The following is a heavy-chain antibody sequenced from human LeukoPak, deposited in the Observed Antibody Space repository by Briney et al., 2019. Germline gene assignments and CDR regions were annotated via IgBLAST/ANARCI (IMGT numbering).Heavy chain of an antibody. CDR1: GFTFSSYE. V-gene: IGHV3-48*03. Sequence: PGGSLRLSCAASGFTFSSYEMNWVRQAPGKGLEWVSYISSSGSTIYYADSVKGRFTISRDNAKNSLYLQMNSLRAEDTAVYYCARDRDYSKGNWFDPWGQGTLVTVSS. CDR3: ARDRDYSKGNWFDP. CDR2: ISSSGSTI. D-gene: IGHD4-11*01. J-gene: IGHJ5*02.